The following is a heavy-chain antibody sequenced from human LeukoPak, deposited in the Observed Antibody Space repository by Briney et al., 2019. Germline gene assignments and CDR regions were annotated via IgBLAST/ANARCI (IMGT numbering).Heavy chain of an antibody. CDR3: ARDQYWTYYYDSSGYYARKN. CDR1: GFTFSSYW. CDR2: IKQDGSEK. V-gene: IGHV3-7*01. Sequence: PGGSLRLSRAASGFTFSSYWMSWVRQAPGKGLEWVANIKQDGSEKYYVDSVKGRFTISRDNAKNSLYLQMNSLRAEDTAVYYCARDQYWTYYYDSSGYYARKNWGQGTLVTVSS. J-gene: IGHJ4*02. D-gene: IGHD3-22*01.